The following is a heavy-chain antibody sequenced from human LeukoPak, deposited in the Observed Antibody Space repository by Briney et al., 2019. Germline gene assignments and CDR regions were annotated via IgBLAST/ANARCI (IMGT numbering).Heavy chain of an antibody. D-gene: IGHD1-26*01. CDR2: INWNGGST. Sequence: GGSLRLSCAASGFTFDDYGMSWVRQAPGKGLEWVSGINWNGGSTGYADSVKGRFTISRDNAKNSLYLQMNSLRAEDTALYYCARAVGADYYYYVDVWGKGTTVTVSS. V-gene: IGHV3-20*04. CDR1: GFTFDDYG. J-gene: IGHJ6*03. CDR3: ARAVGADYYYYVDV.